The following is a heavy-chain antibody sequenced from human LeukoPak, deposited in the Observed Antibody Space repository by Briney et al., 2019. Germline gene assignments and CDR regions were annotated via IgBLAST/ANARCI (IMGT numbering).Heavy chain of an antibody. CDR1: GFTFSSYS. Sequence: GGSLRLSCAASGFTFSSYSMHWVRQAPGKGLEWVAVISYDGSNKYYADSVKGRFTISRDNSKNTLYLQMNSLRAEDTAVYYCARDLYWGQGTLVTVSS. J-gene: IGHJ4*02. V-gene: IGHV3-30*04. CDR2: ISYDGSNK. CDR3: ARDLY.